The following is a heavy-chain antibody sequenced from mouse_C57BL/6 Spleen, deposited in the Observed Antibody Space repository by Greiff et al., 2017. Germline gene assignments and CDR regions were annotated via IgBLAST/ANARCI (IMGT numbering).Heavy chain of an antibody. D-gene: IGHD2-5*01. Sequence: EVKLQESGPGLVKPSQSLSLTCSVTGYSITSGYYWNWIRQFPGNKLEWMGYISYDGSNNYNPSLKNRISITRDTSKNQFFLKLNSVTTEDTATYYCARGGYSNYFDYWGQGTTLTVSS. CDR1: GYSITSGYY. CDR3: ARGGYSNYFDY. J-gene: IGHJ2*01. V-gene: IGHV3-6*01. CDR2: ISYDGSN.